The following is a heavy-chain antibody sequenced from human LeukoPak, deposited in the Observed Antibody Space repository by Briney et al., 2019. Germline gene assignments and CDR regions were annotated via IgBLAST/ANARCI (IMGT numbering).Heavy chain of an antibody. CDR1: GYTFTGYY. J-gene: IGHJ3*02. D-gene: IGHD2-2*01. Sequence: GASVKVSCKASGYTFTGYYMHWVRQAPGQGLEWMGWINPNSGGTNYAQKFQGRVTMTGDTSISTAYMELSRLRSDDTAVYYCARSGPEAWPYKYQLLSGAAFDIWGQGTMVTVSS. V-gene: IGHV1-2*02. CDR3: ARSGPEAWPYKYQLLSGAAFDI. CDR2: INPNSGGT.